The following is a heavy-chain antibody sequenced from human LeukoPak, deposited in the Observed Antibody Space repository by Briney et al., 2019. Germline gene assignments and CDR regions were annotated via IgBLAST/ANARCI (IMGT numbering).Heavy chain of an antibody. D-gene: IGHD3-10*01. V-gene: IGHV3-23*01. CDR2: IFGTGDTT. J-gene: IGHJ6*03. Sequence: GGSLRLSCAASGFTFSSFAMSWVRRAPGKGLEWVSIIFGTGDTTYYADSVKGRFTISRDNAKNSLYLQMDSLRAEDTAVYYCARTASGVPYYYYYMDVWGKGTTVTISS. CDR3: ARTASGVPYYYYYMDV. CDR1: GFTFSSFA.